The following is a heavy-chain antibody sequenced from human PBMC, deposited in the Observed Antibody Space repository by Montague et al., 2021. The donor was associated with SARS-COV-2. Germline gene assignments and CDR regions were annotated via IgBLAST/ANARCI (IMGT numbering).Heavy chain of an antibody. J-gene: IGHJ6*02. CDR2: INHSGST. Sequence: SETLSLTCAVYGGSFSGYYWSWIRQPPGKGLEWIGEINHSGSTKYNPSLKSRVSMSVDKSWNQFSLRLTSVTAADTAVYYCARDSGTSGWGYWYHGLDVWGQGTTVIVS. CDR3: ARDSGTSGWGYWYHGLDV. CDR1: GGSFSGYY. D-gene: IGHD6-19*01. V-gene: IGHV4-34*01.